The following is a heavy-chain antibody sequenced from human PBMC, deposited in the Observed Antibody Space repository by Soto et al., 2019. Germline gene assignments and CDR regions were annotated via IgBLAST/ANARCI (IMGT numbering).Heavy chain of an antibody. D-gene: IGHD3-10*01. CDR1: GGSISSSPYY. J-gene: IGHJ4*02. CDR2: IYYSGAT. V-gene: IGHV4-39*01. Sequence: SETLSLTCTVSGGSISSSPYYWGWIRQPPGKGLEWIGSIYYSGATYYSPSLKSRLTISVDTSKNQFSLKLSSVTAADTAVYYCARRSGSYYTLDYWGQGTLVTVSS. CDR3: ARRSGSYYTLDY.